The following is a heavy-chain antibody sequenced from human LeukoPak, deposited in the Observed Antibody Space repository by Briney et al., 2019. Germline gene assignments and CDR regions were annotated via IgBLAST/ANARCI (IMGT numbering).Heavy chain of an antibody. J-gene: IGHJ4*02. D-gene: IGHD3-22*01. CDR3: ARTDYYDSSGYLPS. CDR2: IYYSGST. CDR1: GGSISSSSYY. V-gene: IGHV4-39*07. Sequence: SETLSLTCTVSGGSISSSSYYWGWIRQPPGKGLEWIGSIYYSGSTYYNPSLKSRVTISVDTPKNQFSLKLSSVTAADTAVYYCARTDYYDSSGYLPSWGQGTLVTVSS.